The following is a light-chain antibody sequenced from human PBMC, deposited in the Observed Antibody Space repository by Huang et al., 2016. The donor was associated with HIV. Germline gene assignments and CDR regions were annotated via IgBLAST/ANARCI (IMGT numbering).Light chain of an antibody. J-gene: IGKJ2*01. CDR1: QSVSSY. Sequence: EVVLTQSPVTLSLSPGEVATLSCRASQSVSSYLAWYQQKPGQAPRLLIYDTSKRATDIPARFSVSGSGTDFTLTITSLEPEDFAVYYCQQRSNWPYTFGQGTKLDIK. CDR3: QQRSNWPYT. V-gene: IGKV3-11*01. CDR2: DTS.